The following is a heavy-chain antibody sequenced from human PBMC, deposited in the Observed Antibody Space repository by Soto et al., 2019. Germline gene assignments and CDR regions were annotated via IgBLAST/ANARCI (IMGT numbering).Heavy chain of an antibody. J-gene: IGHJ2*01. CDR2: IKSKSDGGTT. D-gene: IGHD2-2*01. CDR3: ITRDADIPRRYFDL. CDR1: GFTFSNAW. V-gene: IGHV3-15*01. Sequence: PGGSLRLSCAASGFTFSNAWMSWVRQAPGKGLEWVGHIKSKSDGGTTDFGAPVEGRFTISRDDSKNTLYLQMNSLQTEDTAVYYCITRDADIPRRYFDLWGRGTLVTVSS.